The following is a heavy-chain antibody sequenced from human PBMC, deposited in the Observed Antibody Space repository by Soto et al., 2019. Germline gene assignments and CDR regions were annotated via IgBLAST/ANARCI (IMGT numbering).Heavy chain of an antibody. J-gene: IGHJ4*02. CDR1: GFTALSYA. D-gene: IGHD3-10*01. CDR3: AREVKGVTSFDY. Sequence: QVQLIQSGPEMMQPGASVRVSCKASGFTALSYAFHWVRQAPGQGPEWLGWLNGGVDGTIHSQRFQGRVTITRDTSANTVYLEVNSLTSEDTAVYYCAREVKGVTSFDYWGQGTLVTVS. V-gene: IGHV1-3*01. CDR2: LNGGVDGT.